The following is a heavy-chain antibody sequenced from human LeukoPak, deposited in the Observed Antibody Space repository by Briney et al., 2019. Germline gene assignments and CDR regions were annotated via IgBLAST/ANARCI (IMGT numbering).Heavy chain of an antibody. CDR1: GYTFTGYY. CDR2: INPNSGGT. J-gene: IGHJ6*02. D-gene: IGHD2-2*01. CDR3: ARDPPAAITYYGMDV. Sequence: ASVKVSCKASGYTFTGYYMHWVRQAPGQGLEWMGWINPNSGGTNYAQKFQGRVTMTRDTSISTAYMELSRLRSDDTAVYYCARDPPAAITYYGMDVWGQGTTVTVS. V-gene: IGHV1-2*02.